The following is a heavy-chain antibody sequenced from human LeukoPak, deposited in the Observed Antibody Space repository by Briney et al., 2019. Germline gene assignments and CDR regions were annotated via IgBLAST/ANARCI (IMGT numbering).Heavy chain of an antibody. CDR2: IYISGST. Sequence: SETLSLTCTVSGGSMSTGRNYWHWIRQSAGKGLEWIGRIYISGSTDYNPSLKSRVTMSLDRSKSQFSLELSSVTAADTAVYYCARDLGYGEPSYNYGLDVWGQGTTVTVSS. D-gene: IGHD3-16*01. V-gene: IGHV4-61*02. J-gene: IGHJ6*02. CDR1: GGSMSTGRNY. CDR3: ARDLGYGEPSYNYGLDV.